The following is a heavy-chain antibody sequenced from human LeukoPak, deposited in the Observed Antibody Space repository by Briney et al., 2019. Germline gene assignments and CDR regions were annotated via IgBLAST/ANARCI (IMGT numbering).Heavy chain of an antibody. J-gene: IGHJ6*02. D-gene: IGHD6-19*01. Sequence: SVKVSCKASGGIFSSYAISWVRQAPGQGLEWMGGTIPIFGTANYAQKFQGRVTITADESTSTAYMELSSLRSEDTAVYYCATPRRVAGTILYYYGMDVWGQGTTVTVSS. CDR2: TIPIFGTA. CDR3: ATPRRVAGTILYYYGMDV. CDR1: GGIFSSYA. V-gene: IGHV1-69*13.